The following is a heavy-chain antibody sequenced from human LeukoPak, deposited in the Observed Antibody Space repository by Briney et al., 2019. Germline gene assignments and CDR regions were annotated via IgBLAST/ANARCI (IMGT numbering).Heavy chain of an antibody. CDR3: AREAGIQLWSYFDY. CDR2: IIPIFGIA. D-gene: IGHD5-18*01. CDR1: GGTVSSYA. V-gene: IGHV1-69*04. Sequence: GASVKVSCKASGGTVSSYAISWVRQAPGQGLEWMGRIIPIFGIANYAQKFQCRVTITADKSTSTAYMELSSLRSDDTAVYYCAREAGIQLWSYFDYWGQGTLVTVSS. J-gene: IGHJ4*02.